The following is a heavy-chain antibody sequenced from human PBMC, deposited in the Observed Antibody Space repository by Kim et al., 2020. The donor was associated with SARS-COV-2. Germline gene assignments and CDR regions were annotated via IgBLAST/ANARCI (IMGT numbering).Heavy chain of an antibody. CDR1: GGTFSSYA. J-gene: IGHJ6*02. V-gene: IGHV1-69*13. D-gene: IGHD6-13*01. CDR2: IIPIFGTA. CDR3: ARPSLRYSSFSPYYYYYYGMDV. Sequence: SVKVSCKASGGTFSSYAISWVRQAPGQGLEWMGGIIPIFGTANYAQKFQGRVTITADESTSTAYMELSSLRSEDTAVYYCARPSLRYSSFSPYYYYYYGMDVWGQGTTVTVSS.